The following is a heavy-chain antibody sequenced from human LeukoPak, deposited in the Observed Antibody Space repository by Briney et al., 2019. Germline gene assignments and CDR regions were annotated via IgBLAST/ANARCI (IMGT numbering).Heavy chain of an antibody. Sequence: GGSLRLSCAASGLTFKSYGMSWVRQAPGKGLEWVSGISGSGISTYYADSVKGRFTISRDNSKNTLYLQMNSLRAEDTAVYYCAKDFYDSSGYYYGGDYWGQGTLVTVSS. CDR2: ISGSGIST. CDR3: AKDFYDSSGYYYGGDY. J-gene: IGHJ4*02. CDR1: GLTFKSYG. V-gene: IGHV3-23*01. D-gene: IGHD3-22*01.